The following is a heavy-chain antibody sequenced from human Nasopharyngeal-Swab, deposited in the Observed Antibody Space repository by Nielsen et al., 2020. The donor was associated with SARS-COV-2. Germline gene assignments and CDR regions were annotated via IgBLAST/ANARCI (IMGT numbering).Heavy chain of an antibody. V-gene: IGHV3-7*01. CDR3: ARLESSSWYWYY. D-gene: IGHD6-13*01. CDR1: GCTFSSYW. J-gene: IGHJ4*02. Sequence: GGSLRLSCTASGCTFSSYWVHWLRQPPGKGLEWVANIKQDGSEKYYVDSVNGRFSISRVNAKNSLYLQMNSLRAEDTAVYSCARLESSSWYWYYWGQGTLVTVSS. CDR2: IKQDGSEK.